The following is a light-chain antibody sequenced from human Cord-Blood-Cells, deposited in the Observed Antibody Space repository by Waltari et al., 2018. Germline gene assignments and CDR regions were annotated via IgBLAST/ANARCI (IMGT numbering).Light chain of an antibody. CDR1: QSISSS. Sequence: DIQMTQSPSSLSASVGDRVTITCRASQSISSSLNWYQQKPGKAPKRLIYAASSLQSGVPSRFSGSGSGTDFTLTISSLQPEDFATYYCQQSYSTPRTFGQGTKVEIK. CDR2: AAS. J-gene: IGKJ1*01. CDR3: QQSYSTPRT. V-gene: IGKV1-39*01.